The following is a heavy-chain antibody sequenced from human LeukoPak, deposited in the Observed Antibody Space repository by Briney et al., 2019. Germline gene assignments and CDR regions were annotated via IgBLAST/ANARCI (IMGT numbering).Heavy chain of an antibody. CDR1: GGSISSSSYY. J-gene: IGHJ4*02. V-gene: IGHV4-39*07. CDR3: ARGRPYSGSLRYYFDY. D-gene: IGHD1-26*01. Sequence: SETLSLTCTVSGGSISSSSYYWGWIRQPPGKGLEWIGSIYYSGSTYYNPSLKSRVTISVDTSKNQFSLKLSSVTAADTAVYYCARGRPYSGSLRYYFDYWGQGTLVTVSS. CDR2: IYYSGST.